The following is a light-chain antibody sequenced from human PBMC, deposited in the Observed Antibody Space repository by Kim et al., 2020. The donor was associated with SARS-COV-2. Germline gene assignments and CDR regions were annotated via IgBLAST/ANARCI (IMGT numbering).Light chain of an antibody. CDR2: DAS. J-gene: IGKJ4*01. V-gene: IGKV1-13*02. Sequence: AIQLTQSPSSLSASVGDRVTITCRASQGISSALAWYQQKPGKTPNLLIYDASSLKSGVPSRFSGSGSGTDFTLTISSLQPEDFATYYCQQFNSYPLTFGGGTKLEI. CDR3: QQFNSYPLT. CDR1: QGISSA.